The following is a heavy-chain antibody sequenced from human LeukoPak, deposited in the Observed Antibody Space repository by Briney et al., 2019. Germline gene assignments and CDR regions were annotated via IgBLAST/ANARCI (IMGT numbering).Heavy chain of an antibody. CDR1: GYTFTGYY. J-gene: IGHJ4*02. Sequence: GASVKVSCKASGYTFTGYYMHWVRQAPGQGLEWMGWINPNSGDTNYAQKFQGRVTMTRDTSITTAYMELSRLRSDDTAVYYCARHPRLAGQFDYWGQGTLVAVSS. D-gene: IGHD3-9*01. CDR3: ARHPRLAGQFDY. V-gene: IGHV1-2*02. CDR2: INPNSGDT.